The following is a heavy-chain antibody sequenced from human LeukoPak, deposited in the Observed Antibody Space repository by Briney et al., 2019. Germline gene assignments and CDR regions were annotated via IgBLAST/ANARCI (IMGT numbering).Heavy chain of an antibody. D-gene: IGHD6-19*01. J-gene: IGHJ4*02. CDR3: ARGEPAFSSGWYTYYFDY. CDR2: IYYSGTT. Sequence: SETLSLICTVSGASISSYYWSWIRQTPGKGLEWIGYIYYSGTTNYNPSLRSRVAISLDTSKNQFSLKLSSVTAADTAVYYCARGEPAFSSGWYTYYFDYWGQGTLVTVSS. V-gene: IGHV4-59*01. CDR1: GASISSYY.